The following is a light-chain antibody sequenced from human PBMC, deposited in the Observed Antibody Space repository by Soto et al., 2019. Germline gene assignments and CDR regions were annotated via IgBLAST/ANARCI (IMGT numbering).Light chain of an antibody. J-gene: IGLJ3*02. CDR3: QSLGTGIQV. CDR1: SGHSTYA. CDR2: INSDGSH. Sequence: QPVLTQSPSVSASLGASVKLTCTLSSGHSTYAIAWRQQQSEKGPRFLMKINSDGSHSKGDGFFDRFSGSSSGAERHLTIASLQSEDEADYYCQSLGTGIQVFGGGTKLTVL. V-gene: IGLV4-69*01.